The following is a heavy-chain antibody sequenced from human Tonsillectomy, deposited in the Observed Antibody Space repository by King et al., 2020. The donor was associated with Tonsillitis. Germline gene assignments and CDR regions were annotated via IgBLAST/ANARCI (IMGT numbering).Heavy chain of an antibody. CDR1: GYTFTSYY. D-gene: IGHD1-14*01. V-gene: IGHV1-46*01. CDR2: INPSGGST. J-gene: IGHJ4*02. Sequence: VQLVQSGAEVKKPGASVKVSCKASGYTFTSYYMHWVRQAPGQELEWMGIINPSGGSTSYAQKFQGRVTMTRDTSTSTVYMELSSLRSEDTAVYYCASQGGTPRASFDYWGQGTLVTVSS. CDR3: ASQGGTPRASFDY.